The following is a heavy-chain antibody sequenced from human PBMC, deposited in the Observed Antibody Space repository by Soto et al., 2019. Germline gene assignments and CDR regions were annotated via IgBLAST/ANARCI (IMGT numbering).Heavy chain of an antibody. CDR2: ISGSGGST. V-gene: IGHV3-23*01. CDR1: GFTFSSYA. CDR3: ARTNSGYDSGAFDI. D-gene: IGHD5-12*01. Sequence: GSLRLSCAASGFTFSSYAMSWVRQAPGKGLEWVSAISGSGGSTYYADSVKGRFTISRDNSKSTLYLQMNSLRAEDTAVYYCARTNSGYDSGAFDIWGQGTMVTVSS. J-gene: IGHJ3*02.